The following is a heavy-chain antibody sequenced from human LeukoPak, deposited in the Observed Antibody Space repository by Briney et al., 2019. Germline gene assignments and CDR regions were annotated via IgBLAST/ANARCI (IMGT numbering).Heavy chain of an antibody. CDR3: ATAFCASDRYPFDH. D-gene: IGHD2-21*02. J-gene: IGHJ4*02. CDR2: ISSDGSET. CDR1: GLTFSSYN. Sequence: PGGSLRLSCVGSGLTFSSYNLHWVRRVPGKGLEWVAAISSDGSETYYRDSVKGRFSISRDNSKDTVFLQMNSLRPEDTAVYSCATAFCASDRYPFDHWGQGTLVSVSS. V-gene: IGHV3-30-3*01.